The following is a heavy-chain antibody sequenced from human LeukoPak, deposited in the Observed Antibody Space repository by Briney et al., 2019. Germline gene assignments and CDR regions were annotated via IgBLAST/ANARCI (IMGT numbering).Heavy chain of an antibody. CDR3: ARDGGSKPDYGGNYWLDP. V-gene: IGHV4-61*02. CDR2: IYTSGST. CDR1: GGSISSGSYY. Sequence: SQTLSLTCTVSGGSISSGSYYWSWIRQPAGKGLEWIGRIYTSGSTNYNPSLKSRVTISVDTSKNQFSLKLSSVTAADTAVYYCARDGGSKPDYGGNYWLDPWGQGTLVTVSS. J-gene: IGHJ5*02. D-gene: IGHD4-23*01.